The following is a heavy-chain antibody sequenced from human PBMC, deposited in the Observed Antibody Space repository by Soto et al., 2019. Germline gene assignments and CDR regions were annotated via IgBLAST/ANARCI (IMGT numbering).Heavy chain of an antibody. CDR2: IYSGGST. V-gene: IGHV3-53*01. CDR1: GFTVSSNY. CDR3: ARESYYYDSSGYYPKGFDY. Sequence: PGGSLRLSCAASGFTVSSNYMSWVRQAPGKGLEWVSVIYSGGSTYYADSVKGRFTISRDNSKNTLYLQMNSLRAEDTAVYYCARESYYYDSSGYYPKGFDYWGQGTLVTVSS. D-gene: IGHD3-22*01. J-gene: IGHJ4*02.